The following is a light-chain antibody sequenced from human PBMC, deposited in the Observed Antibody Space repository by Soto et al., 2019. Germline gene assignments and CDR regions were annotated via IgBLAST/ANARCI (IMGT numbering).Light chain of an antibody. Sequence: DIQMTQSPSSLSASVGDRITITCRASENIARHLNWYQQKPGKAPNLLIYAASNLQNGVPLRFRGGGSGTDFTLTISNLQPEDFATYYCQQSYSTLSITFRQGTRLEIK. V-gene: IGKV1-39*01. CDR2: AAS. J-gene: IGKJ5*01. CDR1: ENIARH. CDR3: QQSYSTLSIT.